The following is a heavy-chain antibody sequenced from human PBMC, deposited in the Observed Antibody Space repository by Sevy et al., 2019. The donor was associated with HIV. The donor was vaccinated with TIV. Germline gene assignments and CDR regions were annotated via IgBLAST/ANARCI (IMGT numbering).Heavy chain of an antibody. V-gene: IGHV3-30-3*01. J-gene: IGHJ4*02. CDR3: GGDCSGGSCYRLVDY. CDR2: ISYDGSNK. D-gene: IGHD2-15*01. CDR1: GFTFSSYA. Sequence: GGSLRLSCAASGFTFSSYAMHWVRQAPGKGLELVAVISYDGSNKYYADSVKGRFTISRDNSKNTLYLQMNSLRAEDTAVYYCGGDCSGGSCYRLVDYWGQGTLVTVSS.